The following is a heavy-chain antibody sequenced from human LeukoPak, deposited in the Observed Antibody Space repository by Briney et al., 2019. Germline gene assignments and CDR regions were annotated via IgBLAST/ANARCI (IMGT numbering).Heavy chain of an antibody. Sequence: ASVKLCCTASGYTFTGYYMHWVRQAPGQGLEWMGWINPNSGGTNYAQKFQGWVTMTRDTSISTAYMELSRLRPDDTAVYYCARGGTSSGWYVSWGQGTLVTVSS. J-gene: IGHJ5*02. CDR1: GYTFTGYY. CDR2: INPNSGGT. V-gene: IGHV1-2*04. D-gene: IGHD6-19*01. CDR3: ARGGTSSGWYVS.